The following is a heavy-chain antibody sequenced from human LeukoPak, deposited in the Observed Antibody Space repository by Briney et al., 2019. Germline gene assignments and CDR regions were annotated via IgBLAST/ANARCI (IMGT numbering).Heavy chain of an antibody. D-gene: IGHD3-9*01. V-gene: IGHV4-4*07. CDR2: IYPSVST. CDR1: GGSISNYY. CDR3: AREPFYYDSTLLYAFDI. J-gene: IGHJ3*02. Sequence: SETLTLICTVSGGSISNYYWSWIRQPAGEGLEWIGRIYPSVSTNYNPSLKSRVTISVDKSKNQFSLKLNSVTAADTAVYYCAREPFYYDSTLLYAFDIWGQGTMVPVSS.